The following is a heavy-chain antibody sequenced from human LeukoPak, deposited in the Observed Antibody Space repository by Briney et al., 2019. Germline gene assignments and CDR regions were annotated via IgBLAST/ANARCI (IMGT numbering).Heavy chain of an antibody. CDR1: GFIFSSYA. Sequence: GGSLRLSCAASGFIFSSYAMQWVRQAPGKELECISAITGNGGGTFYADSVKGRFTISRDNSKNTLFLQMDSPKAEDMAVYYCVRGGQSTNCFDYWGQGILVTVYS. V-gene: IGHV3-64*02. CDR2: ITGNGGGT. CDR3: VRGGQSTNCFDY. J-gene: IGHJ4*02. D-gene: IGHD1-1*01.